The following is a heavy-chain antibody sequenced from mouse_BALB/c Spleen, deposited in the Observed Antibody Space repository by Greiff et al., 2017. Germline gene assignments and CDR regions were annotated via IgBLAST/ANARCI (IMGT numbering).Heavy chain of an antibody. CDR1: GYTFTDYE. D-gene: IGHD4-1*01. CDR2: IDPETGGT. J-gene: IGHJ3*01. V-gene: IGHV1-15*01. Sequence: QVQLQQSGAELVRPGASVTLSCKASGYTFTDYEMHWVKQTPVHGLEWIGAIDPETGGTAYNQKFKGKATLTADKSSSTAYMDLRSLTSEDSAVYYCTRGLTGVFADWGQGTLVTVSA. CDR3: TRGLTGVFAD.